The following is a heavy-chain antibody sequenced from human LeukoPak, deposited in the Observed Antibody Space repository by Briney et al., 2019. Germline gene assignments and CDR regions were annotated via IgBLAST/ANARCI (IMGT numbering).Heavy chain of an antibody. CDR1: GYTFTGYY. CDR3: ARDMETYSSSLPWFDP. V-gene: IGHV1-2*02. D-gene: IGHD6-6*01. Sequence: ASVKVSCKASGYTFTGYYMHWVRQAPGQGLEWMGWINPNSGGTNYAQKFQGRVTMTRDTSISTAYMELSRLRSDDTAVYYCARDMETYSSSLPWFDPWGQGHLVTVSS. CDR2: INPNSGGT. J-gene: IGHJ5*02.